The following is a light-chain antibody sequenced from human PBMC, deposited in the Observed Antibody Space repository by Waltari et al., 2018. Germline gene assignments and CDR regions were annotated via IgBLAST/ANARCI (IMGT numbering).Light chain of an antibody. CDR1: GSDVGGYDY. CDR3: NSYTSSGVV. V-gene: IGLV2-14*01. J-gene: IGLJ2*01. CDR2: DVY. Sequence: QSALTQPASVSGSPGQAIIISCTGTGSDVGGYDYVSWYQQYPGKAPRLIIYDVYNLPSGVSNRFSGSKSDNTASLTISGLQAEDESVYYCNSYTSSGVVFGGGTKLTVL.